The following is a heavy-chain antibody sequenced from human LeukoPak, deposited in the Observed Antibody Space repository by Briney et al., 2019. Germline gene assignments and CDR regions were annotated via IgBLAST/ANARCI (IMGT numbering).Heavy chain of an antibody. V-gene: IGHV3-74*01. Sequence: GGSLRLSCAASAFTFCSSAMSWVRQAPREGLVWVSHISSDGRSTYYADSVKGRFTISRDNAKNTLYLQMSSLRAEDTAVYFCAREQQYCGGGSCYGLDYWGQGTLVTVSS. CDR3: AREQQYCGGGSCYGLDY. CDR1: AFTFCSSA. J-gene: IGHJ4*02. CDR2: ISSDGRST. D-gene: IGHD2-15*01.